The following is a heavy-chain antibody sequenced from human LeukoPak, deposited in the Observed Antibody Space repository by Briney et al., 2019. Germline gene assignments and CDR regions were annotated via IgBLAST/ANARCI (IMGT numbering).Heavy chain of an antibody. CDR3: ARPTDYYDSSVVDY. CDR1: GYTFTSYG. CDR2: ISAYNGNT. V-gene: IGHV1-18*01. Sequence: ASVKVSCKASGYTFTSYGISWVRQAPGQGLEWMGWISAYNGNTNYAQKLQGRVTMTTDTSTSTAYMELRSLRSDDTAVYYCARPTDYYDSSVVDYWGQGTLVTVSS. J-gene: IGHJ4*02. D-gene: IGHD3-22*01.